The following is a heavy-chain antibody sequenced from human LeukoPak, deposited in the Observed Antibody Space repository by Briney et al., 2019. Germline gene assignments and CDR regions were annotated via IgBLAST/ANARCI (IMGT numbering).Heavy chain of an antibody. CDR3: ARGRPLYQLQYYYYYYYMDA. J-gene: IGHJ6*03. V-gene: IGHV1-69*05. D-gene: IGHD2-2*01. CDR1: GGTFSSYA. CDR2: IIPIFGTA. Sequence: GSSVKVSCKASGGTFSSYAISWVRQAPGQGLEWMGGIIPIFGTANYAQKFQGRVTITTDESTSTAYMELSSLRSEDTAVYYCARGRPLYQLQYYYYYYYMDAWGKGTTVTVSS.